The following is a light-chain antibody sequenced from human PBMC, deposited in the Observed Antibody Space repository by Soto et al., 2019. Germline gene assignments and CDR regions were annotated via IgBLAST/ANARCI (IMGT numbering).Light chain of an antibody. CDR2: EVT. CDR1: SSDIGGHNY. V-gene: IGLV2-14*01. CDR3: SSFSTSITPCG. J-gene: IGLJ1*01. Sequence: QSALAQPASVSGSPGQSITISCTGTSSDIGGHNYVSWYQQAPGKAPKLMIYEVTNRPSGVSNRFSCSKSGNTASLTISGLQPEDEADYYCSSFSTSITPCGFGTGTKVTVL.